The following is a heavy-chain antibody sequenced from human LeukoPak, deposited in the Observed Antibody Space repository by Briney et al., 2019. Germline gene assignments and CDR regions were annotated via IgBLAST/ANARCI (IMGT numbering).Heavy chain of an antibody. CDR3: ASVDCSGGNCYWGIEY. V-gene: IGHV3-30*04. CDR2: ISYDGIDR. CDR1: GFVFSSYT. Sequence: GGSLRLSCVASGFVFSSYTMFWVRQAPGKGLEWVAGISYDGIDRSYADSVKGRFTISRDTAKKTMYLQMNSLRVDDTSIYYCASVDCSGGNCYWGIEYWGQGTPVTVSS. D-gene: IGHD2-15*01. J-gene: IGHJ4*02.